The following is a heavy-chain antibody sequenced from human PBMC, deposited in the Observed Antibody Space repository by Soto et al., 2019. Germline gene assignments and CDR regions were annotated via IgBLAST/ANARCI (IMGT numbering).Heavy chain of an antibody. Sequence: GESLKISCQGSGYSFTSYWISWVRQMPGKGLEWMGRIDPSDSYTNYSPSFQGHVTISADKSISTAYLQWSSLKASDTAMYYCARHYGYSYGPVDYWGQGTLVTVSS. CDR1: GYSFTSYW. CDR3: ARHYGYSYGPVDY. J-gene: IGHJ4*02. V-gene: IGHV5-10-1*01. D-gene: IGHD5-18*01. CDR2: IDPSDSYT.